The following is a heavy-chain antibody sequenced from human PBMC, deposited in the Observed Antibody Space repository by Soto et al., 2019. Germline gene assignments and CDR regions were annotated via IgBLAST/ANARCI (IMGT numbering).Heavy chain of an antibody. V-gene: IGHV4-59*01. D-gene: IGHD3-3*01. J-gene: IGHJ4*02. CDR1: GGSISSYY. CDR2: IYYSGST. Sequence: SETLSLTCTVSGGSISSYYWSWIRQPPGKVLEWIGYIYYSGSTNYNPSLKSRVTISVDTSKNQFSLKLSSVTAADTAVYYCARGGRNYDFWSGYLPLDYWGQGTLVTVSS. CDR3: ARGGRNYDFWSGYLPLDY.